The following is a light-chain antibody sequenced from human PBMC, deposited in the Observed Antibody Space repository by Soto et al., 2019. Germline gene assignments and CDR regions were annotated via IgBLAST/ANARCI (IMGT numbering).Light chain of an antibody. Sequence: QSVLTQPPSASGTPGQRVTISCSGSSSNIGSNIVNWYQQLPGTAPRLLIYSNNQRPSGVPDRFSGSTSGTSASLAISGLQSDEEADYYCAAWDDSLNGPVFGGGTKLTVL. CDR1: SSNIGSNI. CDR2: SNN. J-gene: IGLJ3*02. CDR3: AAWDDSLNGPV. V-gene: IGLV1-44*01.